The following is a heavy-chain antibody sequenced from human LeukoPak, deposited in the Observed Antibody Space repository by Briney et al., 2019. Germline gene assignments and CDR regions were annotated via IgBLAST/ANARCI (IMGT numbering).Heavy chain of an antibody. V-gene: IGHV3-64*02. CDR1: GFTFNSYA. J-gene: IGHJ3*02. Sequence: GGSLRLSCAASGFTFNSYAMHWVRQAPGKGLEYVSVIGSNGGSTYYADSVKGRFTISRDNSKNTLYLQMGSLRAEDMAVYYCARSNCSTTDGLFNAFDIWGQGTMVTVSS. CDR2: IGSNGGST. D-gene: IGHD2-2*01. CDR3: ARSNCSTTDGLFNAFDI.